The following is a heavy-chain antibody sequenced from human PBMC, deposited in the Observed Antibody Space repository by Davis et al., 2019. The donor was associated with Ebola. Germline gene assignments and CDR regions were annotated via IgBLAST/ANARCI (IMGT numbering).Heavy chain of an antibody. CDR1: GGSISSSSYY. Sequence: MPSETLSLTCTVSGGSISSSSYYWGWIRQPPGKGLEWIGSIYYSGSTYYNPSLKRRVTISVDTSKNQFSLKLSSVTAADTAVYYCARSAMVRGYFDLWGRGTLVTVSS. J-gene: IGHJ2*01. CDR2: IYYSGST. CDR3: ARSAMVRGYFDL. V-gene: IGHV4-39*01. D-gene: IGHD5-18*01.